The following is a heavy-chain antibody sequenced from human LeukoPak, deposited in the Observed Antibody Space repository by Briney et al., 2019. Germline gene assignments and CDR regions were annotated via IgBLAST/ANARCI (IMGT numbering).Heavy chain of an antibody. Sequence: SVKVSCKASGGTFSSYAISWVRQAPGQGLEWMGGIIPIFGTANYAQKFQGRVTITTDESTSTAYMELSSLRSEDTAVYYCAREMGEGYSYGPNWFDPWGQGTLVTVSS. CDR2: IIPIFGTA. CDR1: GGTFSSYA. J-gene: IGHJ5*02. CDR3: AREMGEGYSYGPNWFDP. V-gene: IGHV1-69*05. D-gene: IGHD5-18*01.